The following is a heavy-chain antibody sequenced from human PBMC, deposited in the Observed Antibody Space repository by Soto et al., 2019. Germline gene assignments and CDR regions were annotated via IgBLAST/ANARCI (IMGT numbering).Heavy chain of an antibody. D-gene: IGHD3-10*01. CDR1: GFTFSSYG. CDR3: ARTMVRGVISRRRDRLDYYYGMDV. V-gene: IGHV3-30*03. J-gene: IGHJ6*02. CDR2: ISYDGSNK. Sequence: GGSLRLSCAASGFTFSSYGMHWVRQAPGKGLEWVAVISYDGSNKYYVDSVKGRFTISRDNSKNTLYLQMNSLRAEDTAVYYCARTMVRGVISRRRDRLDYYYGMDVWGQGTTVTVSS.